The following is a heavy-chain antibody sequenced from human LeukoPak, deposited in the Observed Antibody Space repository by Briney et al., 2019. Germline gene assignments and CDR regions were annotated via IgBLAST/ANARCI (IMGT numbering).Heavy chain of an antibody. Sequence: GGSLRLSCAASGFTFSDYYMSWIRQAPGKGLEWVSYISSSGSTIYYADSVKGRFSISRDNAKNSLYLQMNSLRAEDTAVYYCARDWGIGHCSGGSCYSDYYGMDVWGQGTTVTVS. J-gene: IGHJ6*02. D-gene: IGHD2-15*01. V-gene: IGHV3-11*01. CDR2: ISSSGSTI. CDR3: ARDWGIGHCSGGSCYSDYYGMDV. CDR1: GFTFSDYY.